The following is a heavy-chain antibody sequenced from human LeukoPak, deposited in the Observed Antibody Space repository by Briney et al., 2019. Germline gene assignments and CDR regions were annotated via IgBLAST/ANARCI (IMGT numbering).Heavy chain of an antibody. CDR2: IKPDGSEK. CDR1: GFTFSSSW. CDR3: AREAVAGFDY. Sequence: GGSLRLSCVASGFTFSSSWMSWVRQAPGKGLEWVANIKPDGSEKYYVDSVKGRLTISRDNAKNSLYLQMNSLRAEDTAVYYCAREAVAGFDYWGQGTLVTVSS. V-gene: IGHV3-7*03. J-gene: IGHJ4*02. D-gene: IGHD6-19*01.